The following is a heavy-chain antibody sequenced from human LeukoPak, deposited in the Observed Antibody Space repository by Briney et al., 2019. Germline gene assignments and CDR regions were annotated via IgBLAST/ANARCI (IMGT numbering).Heavy chain of an antibody. J-gene: IGHJ3*02. D-gene: IGHD5-18*01. Sequence: PGGSLRLSCAASGFTFSSYWMSWVRQAPGKGLEWVANIKQDGSEKYYVDSVKGRFTISRDNAKNSLYLQMNSLRAEDTAVYYCARSWIQLIWGAFDIWAKGQWSPSLQ. V-gene: IGHV3-7*01. CDR3: ARSWIQLIWGAFDI. CDR2: IKQDGSEK. CDR1: GFTFSSYW.